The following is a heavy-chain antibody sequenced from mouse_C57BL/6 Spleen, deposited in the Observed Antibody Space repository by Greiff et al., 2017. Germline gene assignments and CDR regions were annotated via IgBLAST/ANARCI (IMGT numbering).Heavy chain of an antibody. J-gene: IGHJ2*01. CDR3: ARRMVTRGVDY. CDR2: IHPNSGST. V-gene: IGHV1-64*01. D-gene: IGHD2-2*01. CDR1: GYTFTSYW. Sequence: QVQLQQPGAELVKPGASVKLSCKASGYTFTSYWMHWVKQRPGQGLEWIGMIHPNSGSTNYNEKFKSKATLTVDKSSSTAYMQLSSLTSEDSAVYYCARRMVTRGVDYWGQGTTLTVSS.